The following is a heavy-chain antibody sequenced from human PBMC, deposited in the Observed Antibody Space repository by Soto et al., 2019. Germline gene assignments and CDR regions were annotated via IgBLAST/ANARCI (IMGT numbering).Heavy chain of an antibody. CDR3: AREHSHWGDYGGSAFDI. V-gene: IGHV3-33*01. Sequence: QVQLVESGGGVVQPGRSLRLSCAASGFTFSSYGMHWVRQAPGKGLEWVAVIWYDGSNKYYADSVKGRFTISRDNSKNTLYLQMNSLRAEDTAVYYCAREHSHWGDYGGSAFDIWGQGTMVTVSS. D-gene: IGHD4-17*01. CDR1: GFTFSSYG. CDR2: IWYDGSNK. J-gene: IGHJ3*02.